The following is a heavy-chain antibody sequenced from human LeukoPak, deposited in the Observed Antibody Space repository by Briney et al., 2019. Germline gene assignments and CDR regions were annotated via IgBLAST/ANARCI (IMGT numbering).Heavy chain of an antibody. CDR1: GYTFTSYD. CDR3: ARGPFTMVRGVMGNDAFDI. CDR2: MNPNSGNT. D-gene: IGHD3-10*01. J-gene: IGHJ3*02. V-gene: IGHV1-8*01. Sequence: ASVKVSCKASGYTFTSYDINWVRQATGQGLEWMGWMNPNSGNTGYAQKFQGRVTMTRNTSISTAYMELSSLRSEDTAVYYCARGPFTMVRGVMGNDAFDIWGQGTMVTVSS.